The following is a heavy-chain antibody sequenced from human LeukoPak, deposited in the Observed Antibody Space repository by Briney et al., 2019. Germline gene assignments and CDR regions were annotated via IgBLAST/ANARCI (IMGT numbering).Heavy chain of an antibody. CDR1: VYTFTSYG. CDR2: ISAYNGNT. CDR3: ARDKGGSGSYPFDY. V-gene: IGHV1-18*01. J-gene: IGHJ4*02. D-gene: IGHD3-10*01. Sequence: ASVTVSFKASVYTFTSYGISWVRQAPGQGLEWMGWISAYNGNTNYAQKLQGRVTMTTDTSTSTAYMELRSLRSDDTAVYYCARDKGGSGSYPFDYWGQGTLVTVSS.